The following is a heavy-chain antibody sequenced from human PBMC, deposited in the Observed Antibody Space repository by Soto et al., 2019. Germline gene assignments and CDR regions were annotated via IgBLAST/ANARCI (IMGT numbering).Heavy chain of an antibody. V-gene: IGHV3-66*01. D-gene: IGHD4-17*01. CDR1: GFIVSSSY. CDR3: ARDSYASY. CDR2: IYNDGST. Sequence: EVQLVESGGGLVQPGGSLRLSCAASGFIVSSSYMSWVRQAPGKGLEWVSIIYNDGSTYYADSVKGRFTISRDDSKNTLYLQIRSLRAEDTSVYYCARDSYASYWGQGTLVTVSS. J-gene: IGHJ4*02.